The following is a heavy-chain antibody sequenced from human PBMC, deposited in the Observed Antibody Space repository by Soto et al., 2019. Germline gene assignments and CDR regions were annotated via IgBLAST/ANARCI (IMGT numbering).Heavy chain of an antibody. D-gene: IGHD3-3*01. V-gene: IGHV1-8*01. CDR3: ARVLSWASYYDFWSGYYNYYYYGMDV. J-gene: IGHJ6*02. CDR2: MNPNSGNT. CDR1: GYTFTSYD. Sequence: QVQLVQSGAEVKKPGASVKVSCKASGYTFTSYDINWVRQATGQGLEWMGWMNPNSGNTGYAQKFQGRVTMTRNTSIRKAYMELSSLRSEDTAVYYCARVLSWASYYDFWSGYYNYYYYGMDVWGQGTTVTVSS.